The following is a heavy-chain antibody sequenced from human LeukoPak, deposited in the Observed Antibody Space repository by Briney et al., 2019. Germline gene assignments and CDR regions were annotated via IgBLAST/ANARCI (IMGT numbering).Heavy chain of an antibody. CDR1: GFTFSSYN. Sequence: GGSLRLSCAASGFTFSSYNMNWVRHAPGKGLEWVLYISTSSSIIYYADSVQGRFTISRDNAKNSLSLQMNSLRDEDTAVYYCARKGDSGYDRLGWFDPWGQGTLVTVSS. CDR2: ISTSSSII. D-gene: IGHD5-12*01. V-gene: IGHV3-48*02. J-gene: IGHJ5*02. CDR3: ARKGDSGYDRLGWFDP.